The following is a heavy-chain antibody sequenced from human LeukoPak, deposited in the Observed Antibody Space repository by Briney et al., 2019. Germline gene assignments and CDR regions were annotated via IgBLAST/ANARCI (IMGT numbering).Heavy chain of an antibody. Sequence: SETLSLTCNVSGGSIRSDYWSWIRQPAGKGLEWIGRVYTTGSTNYNPSLKSRVTISVDTSKNQFSLKVSSVTAADTAVYYCARASYGSGSYYEDYFYYMDVWGKGTTVTISS. D-gene: IGHD3-10*01. CDR3: ARASYGSGSYYEDYFYYMDV. V-gene: IGHV4-4*07. J-gene: IGHJ6*03. CDR1: GGSIRSDY. CDR2: VYTTGST.